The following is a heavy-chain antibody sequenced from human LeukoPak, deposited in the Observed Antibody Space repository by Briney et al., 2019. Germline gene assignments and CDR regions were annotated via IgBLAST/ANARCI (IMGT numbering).Heavy chain of an antibody. V-gene: IGHV4-39*01. D-gene: IGHD3-10*01. J-gene: IGHJ4*02. CDR3: ARPQGYYGSGSYFDY. CDR1: GGSITSSSYY. CDR2: IYYSGST. Sequence: SETLSLTCTVSGGSITSSSYYWGWIRQPPGNGLEWIGSIYYSGSTYYNPSLKSRVTISVDTSKNQFSLKLSSVTAADTAVYYCARPQGYYGSGSYFDYWGQGTLVTVSS.